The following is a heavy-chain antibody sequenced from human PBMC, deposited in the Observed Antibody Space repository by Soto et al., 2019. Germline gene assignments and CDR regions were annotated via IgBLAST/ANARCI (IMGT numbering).Heavy chain of an antibody. J-gene: IGHJ6*02. CDR2: IYSGESDT. Sequence: PGESLKISCKGSGYTFRNYSISWVRQMPGKGLEWMAIIYSGESDTNYIPSFQGHVTISADKSITTTYLQWSSLKASDTATYYCAASIFSYGMDVWGHGTTVTVSS. CDR1: GYTFRNYS. CDR3: AASIFSYGMDV. V-gene: IGHV5-51*01.